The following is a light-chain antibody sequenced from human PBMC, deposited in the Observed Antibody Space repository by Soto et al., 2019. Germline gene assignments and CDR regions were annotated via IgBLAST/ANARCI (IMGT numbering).Light chain of an antibody. CDR1: QTINNN. V-gene: IGKV3-15*01. Sequence: MTQAPATLSVSPGERATLSCRASQTINNNVAWYQLKDGQVPRLLIYGASTRAADVPARFSGGGSGTEFTLTISSLQSEDFAEYHCQQYNNWPQTFGQGTKVEIK. J-gene: IGKJ1*01. CDR3: QQYNNWPQT. CDR2: GAS.